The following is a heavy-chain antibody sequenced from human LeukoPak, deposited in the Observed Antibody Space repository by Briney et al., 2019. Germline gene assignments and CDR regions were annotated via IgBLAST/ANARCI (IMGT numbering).Heavy chain of an antibody. V-gene: IGHV4-39*07. Sequence: SETLSLTCTVSGGSISSSSYYWGWIRQPPGKGLEWIGSIYYSGSTYYNPSLKSRVTISVDTSKNQFSLKLTSVTAADTAVYYCATDYGDYVFAFDIWGQGTMVTVSS. D-gene: IGHD4-17*01. CDR3: ATDYGDYVFAFDI. CDR2: IYYSGST. CDR1: GGSISSSSYY. J-gene: IGHJ3*02.